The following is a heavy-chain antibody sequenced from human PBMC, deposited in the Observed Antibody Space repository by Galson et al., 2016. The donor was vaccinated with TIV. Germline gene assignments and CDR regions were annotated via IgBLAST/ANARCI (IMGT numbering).Heavy chain of an antibody. V-gene: IGHV3-23*01. CDR1: GFTFNTYA. J-gene: IGHJ6*02. D-gene: IGHD6-19*01. CDR2: ISGISPSGGST. Sequence: SLRLSCAASGFTFNTYAMTWVRQAPGKGLEWISDISGISPSGGSTHYADSVKGRFTISRDNAKNTLFLEMNALTVEDTGVYYCAKDRSYSSGSSFYYYAMDVWRQGTAVTVSS. CDR3: AKDRSYSSGSSFYYYAMDV.